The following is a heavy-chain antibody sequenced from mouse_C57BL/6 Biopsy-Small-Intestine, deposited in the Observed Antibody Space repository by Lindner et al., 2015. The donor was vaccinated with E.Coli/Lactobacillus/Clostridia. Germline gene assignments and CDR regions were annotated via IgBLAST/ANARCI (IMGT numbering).Heavy chain of an antibody. D-gene: IGHD2-3*01. CDR2: IYPGNSDT. CDR3: ARDDYFDY. J-gene: IGHJ2*01. CDR1: GYTFTSYW. Sequence: VQLQESGAELVKPGASVKMSCKTSGYTFTSYWMHWVKQRPGQGLEWIGAIYPGNSDTRYNQKFKGKATLTADKSSSTAYMQLSSLTSEDSAVYFCARDDYFDYWGQGTTLTVSS. V-gene: IGHV1-5*01.